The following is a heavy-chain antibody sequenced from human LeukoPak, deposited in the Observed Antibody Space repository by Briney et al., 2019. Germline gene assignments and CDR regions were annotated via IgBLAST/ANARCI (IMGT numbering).Heavy chain of an antibody. D-gene: IGHD4-17*01. V-gene: IGHV1-8*03. CDR1: GYTFTSYD. CDR3: ARDLLYGDYGEVAFDI. J-gene: IGHJ3*02. Sequence: GASVKVSCKASGYTFTSYDINWVRQATGQGLEWMGWMNPNSGNTGYAQKFQGRVTITRNTSISTAYMELSSLRSEDTVVYYCARDLLYGDYGEVAFDIWGQGTMVTVSS. CDR2: MNPNSGNT.